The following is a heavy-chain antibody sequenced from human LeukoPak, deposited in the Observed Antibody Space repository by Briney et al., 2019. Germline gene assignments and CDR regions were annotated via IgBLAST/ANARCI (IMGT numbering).Heavy chain of an antibody. CDR2: IYYSGST. J-gene: IGHJ3*02. V-gene: IGHV4-59*06. CDR3: ARHRVRGVIVDI. Sequence: SETLSLTCTVSGGSLSSYYWSWIRQHPGKGLEWIGYIYYSGSTYYNPSLKSRVTISVDTSKNQFSLKLSSVTAADTAVYYCARHRVRGVIVDIWGQGTMVTVSS. CDR1: GGSLSSYY. D-gene: IGHD3-10*01.